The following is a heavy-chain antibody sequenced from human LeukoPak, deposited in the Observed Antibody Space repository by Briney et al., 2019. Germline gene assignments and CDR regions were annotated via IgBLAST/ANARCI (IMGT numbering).Heavy chain of an antibody. V-gene: IGHV1-24*01. CDR3: AKGYMVRGAWDAFDI. CDR1: GYTLTELS. J-gene: IGHJ3*02. CDR2: FDPEDGET. Sequence: ASVKVSCKVSGYTLTELSMHWVRQAPGKGLEWMGGFDPEDGETIYAQKFQGRVTMTEDTSTDTAYMELSSLRSEDTAVYYCAKGYMVRGAWDAFDIWGQGTMVTVSS. D-gene: IGHD3-10*01.